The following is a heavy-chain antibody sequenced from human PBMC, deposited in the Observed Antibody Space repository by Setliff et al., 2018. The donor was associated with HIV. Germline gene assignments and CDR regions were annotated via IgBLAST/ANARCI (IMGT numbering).Heavy chain of an antibody. D-gene: IGHD3-22*01. CDR2: ISRAGTYI. J-gene: IGHJ4*02. CDR3: ARDRASSGYYSHFDH. Sequence: GGSLRLSCAASGFTFSNAWMSWVRQAPGKGLEWVSSISRAGTYIYYADSVKGRCTISRDNGEVSLYLHMNSLRAEDTAVYYCARDRASSGYYSHFDHWGQGNMVTVSS. V-gene: IGHV3-21*01. CDR1: GFTFSNAW.